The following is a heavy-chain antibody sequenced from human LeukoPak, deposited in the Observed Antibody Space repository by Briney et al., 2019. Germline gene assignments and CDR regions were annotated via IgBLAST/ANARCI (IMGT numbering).Heavy chain of an antibody. CDR2: IYYSGST. Sequence: SETLSLTCTVSGGSISSYYWSWIRQPPGKGLEWIGYIYYSGSTNYNPSLKSRVTISVDTSKNQFSLKLSSVTAADTAVYYCASTNYDILTGYYTDYYFDYRGQGTLVTVSS. CDR3: ASTNYDILTGYYTDYYFDY. V-gene: IGHV4-59*08. D-gene: IGHD3-9*01. J-gene: IGHJ4*02. CDR1: GGSISSYY.